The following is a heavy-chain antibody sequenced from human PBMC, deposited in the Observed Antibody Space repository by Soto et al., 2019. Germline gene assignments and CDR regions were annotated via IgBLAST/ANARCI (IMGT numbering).Heavy chain of an antibody. Sequence: GGSLRLSCVASGFTFSDSYLSWFRQAPGKGLEWISYISISGNTIYYADSVKDRFSISRDNAKNSLFLQMNSLRAEDTAVYYCARTLVAPLAGFCFDYWGQGTLVTVSS. CDR1: GFTFSDSY. CDR2: ISISGNTI. J-gene: IGHJ4*02. D-gene: IGHD3-9*01. CDR3: ARTLVAPLAGFCFDY. V-gene: IGHV3-11*01.